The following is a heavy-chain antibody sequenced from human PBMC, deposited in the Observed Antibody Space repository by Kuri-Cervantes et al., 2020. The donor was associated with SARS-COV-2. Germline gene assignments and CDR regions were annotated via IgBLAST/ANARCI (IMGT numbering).Heavy chain of an antibody. D-gene: IGHD4-23*01. CDR1: GGSISSGDYY. CDR2: IYYSGST. J-gene: IGHJ6*04. V-gene: IGHV4-30-4*08. CDR3: ARPGGFLDV. Sequence: LRLSCTVSGGSISSGDYYWSWIRQPPGKGLEWIGYIYYSGSTYYNPSLKSRVTITVETSKNQFSLKLSSVTAADAAVYYCARPGGFLDVWGKGTTVTVSS.